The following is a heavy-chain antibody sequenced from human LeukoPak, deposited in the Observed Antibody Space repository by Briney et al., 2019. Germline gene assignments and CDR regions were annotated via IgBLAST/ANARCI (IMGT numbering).Heavy chain of an antibody. Sequence: ASVKVSCKASGYTFTSYGISWVRQAPGQGLEWMGWISAYNGNTNYAQKLQGRVTMTTDTSTSTAYMELRSLRSDDTAVYYCAREIVWGGIAAAGRVNWFDPWGQGTLVTVSS. CDR2: ISAYNGNT. CDR3: AREIVWGGIAAAGRVNWFDP. J-gene: IGHJ5*02. V-gene: IGHV1-18*01. CDR1: GYTFTSYG. D-gene: IGHD6-13*01.